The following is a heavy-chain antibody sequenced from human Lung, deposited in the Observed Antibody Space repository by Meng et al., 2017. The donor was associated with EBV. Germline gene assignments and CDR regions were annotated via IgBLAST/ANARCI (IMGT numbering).Heavy chain of an antibody. CDR3: ARGTPGRSYSDY. CDR1: DYTFTGYG. J-gene: IGHJ4*02. V-gene: IGHV1-18*01. D-gene: IGHD3-10*01. Sequence: QVQLVQSGAEVKKPGASVKVSCKASDYTFTGYGVSWVRQAPGQGLEWMAWLGAHDGDTSHAPKFQGRVTVSADRPTATAYMGLRSLRSDDTAVYYCARGTPGRSYSDYWGQGTLVTVSS. CDR2: LGAHDGDT.